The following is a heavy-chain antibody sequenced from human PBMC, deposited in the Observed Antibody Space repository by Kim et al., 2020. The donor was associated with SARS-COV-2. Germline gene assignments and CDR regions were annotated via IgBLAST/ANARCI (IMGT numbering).Heavy chain of an antibody. CDR2: IIPILGIA. Sequence: SVKVSCKASGGTFSSYAISWVRQAPGQGLEWMGRIIPILGIANYAQKFQGRVTITADKSTSTAYMELSSLRSEDTAVYYCARDDLWFGEVAPRGIQHWGQGTLVTVSS. CDR1: GGTFSSYA. V-gene: IGHV1-69*04. D-gene: IGHD3-10*01. CDR3: ARDDLWFGEVAPRGIQH. J-gene: IGHJ1*01.